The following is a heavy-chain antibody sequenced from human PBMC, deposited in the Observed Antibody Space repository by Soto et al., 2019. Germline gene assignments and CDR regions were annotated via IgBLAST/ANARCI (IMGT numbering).Heavy chain of an antibody. CDR2: IRAYNGNT. CDR3: ARGPISVARIYYFDY. Sequence: GASVKVSCKASGYSFIDYGITWVRQAPGQGLEWMGYIRAYNGNTNYAQKLQGRVTMTTDTSTSTAYMELRSLRSDDTAVYYCARGPISVARIYYFDYWGQGTLVTVSS. J-gene: IGHJ4*02. D-gene: IGHD6-19*01. CDR1: GYSFIDYG. V-gene: IGHV1-18*01.